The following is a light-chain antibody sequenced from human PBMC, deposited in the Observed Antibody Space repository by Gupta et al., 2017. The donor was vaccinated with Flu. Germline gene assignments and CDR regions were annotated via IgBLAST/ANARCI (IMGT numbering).Light chain of an antibody. V-gene: IGKV3-20*01. J-gene: IGKJ3*01. Sequence: DIVLTQSPGTLSLSPGERATLSCRASQSVSSSYLAWDQQKPGQAPRILIYGASRRVSGMPDRFNGSESGTDFTLTSSRREPEDLAVYYGQQDTSSLTFGHGTKVDIK. CDR2: GAS. CDR1: QSVSSSY. CDR3: QQDTSSLT.